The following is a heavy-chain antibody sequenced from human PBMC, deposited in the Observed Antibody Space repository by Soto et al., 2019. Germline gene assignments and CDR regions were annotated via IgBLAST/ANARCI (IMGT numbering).Heavy chain of an antibody. V-gene: IGHV4-59*08. CDR2: IYYSGST. CDR1: GGSISSYY. J-gene: IGHJ4*02. D-gene: IGHD2-21*01. Sequence: VKTSETLSLTSTVSGGSISSYYWSWIRQPPGKGLEWIGYIYYSGSTNYNPSLKSRVTISVDTSKNQFSLKLSSVTAADTAVYYCARAYGYYFDYWGQGTLVTVSS. CDR3: ARAYGYYFDY.